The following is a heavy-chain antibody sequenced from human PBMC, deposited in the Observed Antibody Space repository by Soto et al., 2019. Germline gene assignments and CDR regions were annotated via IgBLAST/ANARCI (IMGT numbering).Heavy chain of an antibody. CDR2: ISYSGRV. CDR3: ASHVTMGATSGIFYYGMDV. J-gene: IGHJ6*02. D-gene: IGHD1-26*01. V-gene: IGHV4-59*08. Sequence: QVQLQESGPGLVKPSETLSLTCTVSGGSISPYYWSWIRRPPGKGLEWIGYISYSGRVNYIPTLRSRVTISVDTSNNQFSLTLNSVTAADAAVYYCASHVTMGATSGIFYYGMDVWGQGTTVTVSS. CDR1: GGSISPYY.